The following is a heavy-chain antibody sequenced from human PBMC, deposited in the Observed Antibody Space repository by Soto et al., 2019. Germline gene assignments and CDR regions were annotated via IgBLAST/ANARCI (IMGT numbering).Heavy chain of an antibody. CDR1: GGSISSYY. V-gene: IGHV4-59*08. CDR2: IYYSGSA. J-gene: IGHJ6*03. D-gene: IGHD3-3*01. Sequence: PSETLSLTCTVSGGSISSYYWSWIRPPPGYGLEWIGYIYYSGSANYDLSRVSRVTFSAYTSKSLFSLKLSSVTAAAPAVYYCARHLGVVVYYYYYYMDVWGKGTTVTVYS. CDR3: ARHLGVVVYYYYYYMDV.